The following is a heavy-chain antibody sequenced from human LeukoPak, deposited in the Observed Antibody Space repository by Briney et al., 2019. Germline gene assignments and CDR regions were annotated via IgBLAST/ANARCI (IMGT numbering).Heavy chain of an antibody. Sequence: GGSLRLSCAASGFTFSSYAMTWVRRAPGKGLEWVSSIASSSNIYYADSVKGRFTISRDNAKNSLYLQMNSLRAEDTAVYYCAREWGYYDYWGQGTLVTVSS. D-gene: IGHD3-16*01. CDR3: AREWGYYDY. CDR2: IASSSNI. CDR1: GFTFSSYA. J-gene: IGHJ4*02. V-gene: IGHV3-21*01.